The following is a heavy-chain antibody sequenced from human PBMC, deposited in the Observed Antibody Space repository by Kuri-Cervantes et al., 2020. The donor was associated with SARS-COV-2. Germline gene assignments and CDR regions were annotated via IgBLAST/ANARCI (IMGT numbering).Heavy chain of an antibody. CDR3: AKDRVGVQDF. CDR2: ISHDGKNK. CDR1: GFNFSRTD. V-gene: IGHV3-30*18. D-gene: IGHD2-21*01. Sequence: GESLKISCAASGFNFSRTDMHWVRQAPGKGLEWVAVISHDGKNKKCTASGKGRFTISRDNSQNTLYLHMKSLRSEDTAIYYCAKDRVGVQDFWSQGTLVTVSS. J-gene: IGHJ4*02.